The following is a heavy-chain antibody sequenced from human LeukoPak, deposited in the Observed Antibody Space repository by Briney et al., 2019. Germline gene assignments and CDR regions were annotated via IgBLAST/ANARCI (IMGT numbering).Heavy chain of an antibody. CDR3: ASFPPYMVRTDVFDI. Sequence: GGSLRLSCAASGFTLSSYSMNWVRQAPGKGLEWVSSISRSSAYIYYADSVKGRFTISRDNAKNSLYLQMNSLRAEDTAVYYCASFPPYMVRTDVFDIWGQGTMVTVSS. V-gene: IGHV3-21*01. CDR2: ISRSSAYI. J-gene: IGHJ3*02. D-gene: IGHD3-10*01. CDR1: GFTLSSYS.